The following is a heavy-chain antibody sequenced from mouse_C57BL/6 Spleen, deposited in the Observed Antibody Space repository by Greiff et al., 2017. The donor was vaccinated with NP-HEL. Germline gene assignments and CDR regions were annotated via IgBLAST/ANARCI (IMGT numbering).Heavy chain of an antibody. CDR3: ARSGVTTVVAEAY. V-gene: IGHV1-52*01. D-gene: IGHD1-1*01. CDR2: IDPSDSET. Sequence: QVQLQQPGAELVRPGSSVKLSCKASGYTFTSYWMHWVKQRPIQGLEWIGNIDPSDSETHYNQKFKDKATLTVDKSSSTAYMQLSSLTSEDSAVYYCARSGVTTVVAEAYWGQGTLVTVSA. J-gene: IGHJ3*01. CDR1: GYTFTSYW.